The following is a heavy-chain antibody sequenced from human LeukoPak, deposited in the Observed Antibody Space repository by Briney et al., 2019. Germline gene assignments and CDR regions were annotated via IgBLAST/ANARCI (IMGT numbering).Heavy chain of an antibody. CDR2: IYYTGAT. Sequence: SETLSLTCSVSGGSITSYYWSWIRQSPGKGLEWIGYIYYTGATYYNPSLGSRVTVSIDTPKRQSSLELRSVTAADTAVYFCARDRRESSKPNDAFDIWGQGTMVTVSA. J-gene: IGHJ3*02. D-gene: IGHD4-11*01. V-gene: IGHV4-59*01. CDR1: GGSITSYY. CDR3: ARDRRESSKPNDAFDI.